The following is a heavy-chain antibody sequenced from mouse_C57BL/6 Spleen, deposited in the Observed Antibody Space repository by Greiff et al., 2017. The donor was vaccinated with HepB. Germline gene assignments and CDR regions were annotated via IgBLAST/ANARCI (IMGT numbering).Heavy chain of an antibody. J-gene: IGHJ3*01. D-gene: IGHD1-1*01. V-gene: IGHV5-4*01. CDR2: ISDGGSYT. Sequence: EVNLVESGGGLVKPGGSLKLSCAASGFTFSSYAMSWVRQTPEKRLEWVATISDGGSYTYYPDNVKGRFTISRDNAKNNLYLQMSHLKSEDTAMYYCARDYGSSSAWFAYWGQGTLVTVSA. CDR3: ARDYGSSSAWFAY. CDR1: GFTFSSYA.